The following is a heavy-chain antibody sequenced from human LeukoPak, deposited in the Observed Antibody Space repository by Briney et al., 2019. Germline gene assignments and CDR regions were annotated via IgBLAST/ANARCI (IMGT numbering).Heavy chain of an antibody. CDR3: AVVAATRYYYMDV. V-gene: IGHV4-34*01. Sequence: SETLSLTCAVYGGSFSGYYWSWIRQPPGKGLEWIGEINHSGSTNYNPSLKSRVTISVDTSKNQFSLKLSSVTTADTAVYYCAVVAATRYYYMDVWGKGTTVTISS. CDR1: GGSFSGYY. D-gene: IGHD2-15*01. J-gene: IGHJ6*03. CDR2: INHSGST.